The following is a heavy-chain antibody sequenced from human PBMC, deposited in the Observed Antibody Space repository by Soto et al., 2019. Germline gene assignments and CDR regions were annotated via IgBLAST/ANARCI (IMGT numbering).Heavy chain of an antibody. CDR1: GFTFSSYA. J-gene: IGHJ4*01. CDR3: TTDSRTTLPEIRFDY. V-gene: IGHV3-15*01. Sequence: GGSLRLSCAASGFTFSSYAMSWVRQAPGKGLECVGRVKSKADGGSGDYAAPVKGRFVVSRDDSKDIVYLQMNSLKIEDTGVYYCTTDSRTTLPEIRFDYWGHGTQVTVSS. D-gene: IGHD1-26*01. CDR2: VKSKADGGSG.